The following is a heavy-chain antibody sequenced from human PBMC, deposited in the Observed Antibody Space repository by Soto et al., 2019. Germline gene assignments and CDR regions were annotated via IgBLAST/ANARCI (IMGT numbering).Heavy chain of an antibody. J-gene: IGHJ4*02. Sequence: SETLSLTCAVSGGSISSSNWWSWVRQPPGKGLEWIGEIYHSGSTNYNPSLKSRVTISVDTSKKQFSLKLSSVTAADTAVYYCARGGHCAKGVCPALDYWGQGTLVTVSS. CDR2: IYHSGST. V-gene: IGHV4-4*02. CDR1: GGSISSSNW. CDR3: ARGGHCAKGVCPALDY. D-gene: IGHD2-8*01.